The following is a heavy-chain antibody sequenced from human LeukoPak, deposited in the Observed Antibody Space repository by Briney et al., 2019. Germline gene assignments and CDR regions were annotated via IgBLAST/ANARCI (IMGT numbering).Heavy chain of an antibody. Sequence: PSETLSLTCTVSGGSISSYYWSWIRQPAGKGLEWIGSIYYSGSTYYNPSLKSRVTISVDTSKNQFSLKLSSVTAADTAVYYCARPGQLGRYYFDYWGQGTLVTVSS. D-gene: IGHD6-13*01. CDR2: IYYSGST. J-gene: IGHJ4*02. CDR1: GGSISSYY. V-gene: IGHV4-59*05. CDR3: ARPGQLGRYYFDY.